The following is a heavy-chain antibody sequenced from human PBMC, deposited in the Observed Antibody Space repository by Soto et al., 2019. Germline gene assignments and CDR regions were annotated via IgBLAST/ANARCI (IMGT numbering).Heavy chain of an antibody. CDR3: ARVGKPMVIGNYFDY. D-gene: IGHD3-10*01. J-gene: IGHJ4*02. CDR1: GFSVSNSY. Sequence: GGSLRLSCVASGFSVSNSYMSWVRQAPGKGLEWVSVIYSGGSTYYADSVKGRFTISRDNSKNTVYLQVNSLRGEDTAVYYCARVGKPMVIGNYFDYWGQGTLVTVSS. CDR2: IYSGGST. V-gene: IGHV3-53*01.